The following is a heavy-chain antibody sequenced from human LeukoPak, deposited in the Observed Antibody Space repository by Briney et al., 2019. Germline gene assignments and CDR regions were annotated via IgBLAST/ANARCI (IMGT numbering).Heavy chain of an antibody. CDR1: GGSISSYY. Sequence: PSETLSLTCTVSGGSISSYYWSWIRQPPGKGLEWIGYIYYSGSTNYNPSLKSRVTISVDTSKNQFSLKLSSVTAADTAVYYCARGDATVTISDYYYGMDVWGQGTTVTVSS. D-gene: IGHD4-17*01. CDR3: ARGDATVTISDYYYGMDV. J-gene: IGHJ6*02. V-gene: IGHV4-59*01. CDR2: IYYSGST.